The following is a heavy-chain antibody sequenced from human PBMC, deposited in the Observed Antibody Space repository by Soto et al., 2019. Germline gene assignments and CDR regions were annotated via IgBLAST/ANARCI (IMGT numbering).Heavy chain of an antibody. CDR2: VYYNGHT. CDR1: GGSTRSSDYQ. V-gene: IGHV4-39*01. D-gene: IGHD1-26*01. CDR3: ARFSGTYNDQYFDF. J-gene: IGHJ4*02. Sequence: SETLSLTCSVSGGSTRSSDYQWVWIRQPPGKGLEWIGNVYYNGHTFYNPSLTSRVTISVDTSNNQFSLRVESVTAADTAVYYCARFSGTYNDQYFDFWGQGTLVTVSS.